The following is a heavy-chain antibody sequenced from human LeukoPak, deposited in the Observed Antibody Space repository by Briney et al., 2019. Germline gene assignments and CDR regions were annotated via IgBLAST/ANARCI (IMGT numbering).Heavy chain of an antibody. J-gene: IGHJ4*02. CDR1: GFTFSSYA. CDR2: ISGSGGST. V-gene: IGHV3-23*01. D-gene: IGHD6-19*01. Sequence: GGSLRLSCAASGFTFSSYAMSWVRQAPGKGLEWVSAISGSGGSTYYADSVKGRFTISRDNSKNTLSLQMNSLRAEDTAVYYCAKAYSGGWYPPLVFDYWGQGTLVTVSS. CDR3: AKAYSGGWYPPLVFDY.